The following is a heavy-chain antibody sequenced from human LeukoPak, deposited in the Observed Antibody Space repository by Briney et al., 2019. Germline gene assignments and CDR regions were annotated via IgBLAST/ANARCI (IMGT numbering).Heavy chain of an antibody. CDR1: GFTFRYYG. CDR3: AKENDRALDI. CDR2: ISHDGLYK. Sequence: PGGSLRLSCAASGFTFRYYGLHWVRQAPGKGLEWVSVISHDGLYKNYADSVKGRLSISRDSSKNTLYLQMNGLRAEDTAVYYCAKENDRALDIWGRGTMVTVSS. V-gene: IGHV3-30*04. J-gene: IGHJ3*02. D-gene: IGHD1-1*01.